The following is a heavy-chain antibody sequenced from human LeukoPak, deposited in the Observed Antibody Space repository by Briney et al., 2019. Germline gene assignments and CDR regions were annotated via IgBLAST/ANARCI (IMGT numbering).Heavy chain of an antibody. D-gene: IGHD1-26*01. CDR3: ARDGVGFFDY. J-gene: IGHJ4*02. CDR2: IYYSGNT. CDR1: GGSISSYY. Sequence: SETLSLTCTVSGGSISSYYWSWIRQPPGKGLEWIGYIYYSGNTNYNPSLKSRVTISVDTSKNQFSLKLSSVTAADTAVYYCARDGVGFFDYWGQGTLVTVSS. V-gene: IGHV4-59*01.